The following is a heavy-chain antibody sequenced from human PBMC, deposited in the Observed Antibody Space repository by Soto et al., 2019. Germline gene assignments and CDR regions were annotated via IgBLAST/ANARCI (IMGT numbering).Heavy chain of an antibody. J-gene: IGHJ4*02. V-gene: IGHV2-5*02. D-gene: IGHD3-10*01. Sequence: QITLKESGPTLVKPTQTLTLTCTFSGFSLSTSGVGVGWIRQPPGKALEWLALIYWDDDKSYSPSLKSRLTTTKDTYKNQVVLRMTNMDPVDTATYYCAHRRTGYFDYWGQGTLVTVSS. CDR1: GFSLSTSGVG. CDR3: AHRRTGYFDY. CDR2: IYWDDDK.